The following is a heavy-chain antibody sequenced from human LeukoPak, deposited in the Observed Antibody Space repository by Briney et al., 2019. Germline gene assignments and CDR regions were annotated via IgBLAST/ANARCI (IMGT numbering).Heavy chain of an antibody. CDR2: INSDSSAI. CDR3: ARSYTGYDL. V-gene: IGHV3-48*01. D-gene: IGHD5-12*01. Sequence: GGSLRLSCAASQFTFSNYAMSWVRQAPGKGLDWISGINSDSSAIYYADSVKGRFTISRDNAKNSLYLQMNSLRAEDTAVYYCARSYTGYDLWGQGTLVTVSS. CDR1: QFTFSNYA. J-gene: IGHJ4*02.